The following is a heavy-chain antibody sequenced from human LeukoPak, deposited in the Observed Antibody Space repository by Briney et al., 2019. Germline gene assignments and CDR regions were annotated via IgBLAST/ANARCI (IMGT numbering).Heavy chain of an antibody. CDR1: GFTFSSYG. CDR3: ARGYNSAFDI. J-gene: IGHJ3*02. D-gene: IGHD1-1*01. V-gene: IGHV3-30*02. CDR2: IRYDGSNK. Sequence: GGSLRLSCAASGFTFSSYGMHWVRQAPGKGLEWVTFIRYDGSNKYYADSVKGRFTISRDNSKNTLYLQMNSLRAEDTAVYYCARGYNSAFDIWGQGTMVTVSS.